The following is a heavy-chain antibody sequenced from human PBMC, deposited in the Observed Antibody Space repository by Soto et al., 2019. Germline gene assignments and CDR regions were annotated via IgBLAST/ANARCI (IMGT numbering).Heavy chain of an antibody. V-gene: IGHV4-59*08. J-gene: IGHJ6*03. Sequence: QVQLQESGPGLVKPSETLSLTCTVSGGSISSYYWSWIRQPPGKGLEWIGYIYYSGSTNYNPSLKSRVTISVDTSKNQFSLKLSSVTAADTAVYYCARRVTTAYYYYYMDVWGKGTTVTVSS. CDR2: IYYSGST. D-gene: IGHD4-4*01. CDR3: ARRVTTAYYYYYMDV. CDR1: GGSISSYY.